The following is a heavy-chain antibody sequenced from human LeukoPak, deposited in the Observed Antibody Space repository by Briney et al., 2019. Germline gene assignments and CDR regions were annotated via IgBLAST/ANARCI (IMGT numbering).Heavy chain of an antibody. CDR1: GGTFSSYA. Sequence: GASVRVSCKASGGTFSSYAISWVRQAPGQGLEWMGGIIPIFGTANYAQKFQGRVTITADESTSTAYMELSSLRSEDTAVYYCAREKNYYDSSGYYSIGLDYWGQGTLVTVSS. CDR2: IIPIFGTA. J-gene: IGHJ4*02. D-gene: IGHD3-22*01. V-gene: IGHV1-69*13. CDR3: AREKNYYDSSGYYSIGLDY.